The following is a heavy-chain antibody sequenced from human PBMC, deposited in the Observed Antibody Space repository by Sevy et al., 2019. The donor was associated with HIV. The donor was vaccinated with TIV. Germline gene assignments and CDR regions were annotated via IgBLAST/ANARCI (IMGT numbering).Heavy chain of an antibody. J-gene: IGHJ6*02. V-gene: IGHV4-34*01. CDR2: INHSGST. D-gene: IGHD3-10*01. CDR1: GGSFSGYY. Sequence: SETLSLTCAVYGGSFSGYYWSWIRQPPGKGLEWIGEINHSGSTNYNPSLKSRVTISVDTSKNQFSLKLSSVTAADTAVYYCAREGARSSYYGSGSYSWYYYYGMDVWGQWTTVTVSS. CDR3: AREGARSSYYGSGSYSWYYYYGMDV.